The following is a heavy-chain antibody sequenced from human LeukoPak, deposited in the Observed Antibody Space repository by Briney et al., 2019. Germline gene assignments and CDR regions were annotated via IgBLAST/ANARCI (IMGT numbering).Heavy chain of an antibody. CDR2: INRSGGT. Sequence: SETLSLTCDVYDGSFSDYYWSWVRQPPGKGLEWIGEINRSGGTNYNPSLKSRVTISVDTSKNQFSLKLSSVTAADTAVYYCARTPRLRVGDYLNWFDPWGQGTLVTVSS. CDR1: DGSFSDYY. D-gene: IGHD4-17*01. CDR3: ARTPRLRVGDYLNWFDP. J-gene: IGHJ5*02. V-gene: IGHV4-34*01.